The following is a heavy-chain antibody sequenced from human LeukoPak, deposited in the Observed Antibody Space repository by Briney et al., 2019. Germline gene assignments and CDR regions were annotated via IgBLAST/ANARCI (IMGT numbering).Heavy chain of an antibody. V-gene: IGHV1-2*02. CDR3: ARGRGGATTGFDH. Sequence: ASVKVSCKASGYTFSGYYMHWVRQAPEQGLESMGWINSNSGARNYAPKFQGRVTFSRDNSISTAYRELSSLRSDDTAIYYCARGRGGATTGFDHWGQGTLVTVSS. J-gene: IGHJ4*02. CDR1: GYTFSGYY. CDR2: INSNSGAR. D-gene: IGHD1-26*01.